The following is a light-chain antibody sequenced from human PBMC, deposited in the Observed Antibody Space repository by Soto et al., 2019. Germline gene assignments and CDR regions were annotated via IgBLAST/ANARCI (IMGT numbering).Light chain of an antibody. Sequence: QSVLRQPPSVSAAPGQKVTISCSGSGSNIGGNSVSWYQQLPGTAPKLLIYDDNKRPSGIPDRFSGSKSGTSATLGITGFQTGDEADYYCGSWDSSLSAYVFGTGIKVTVL. CDR2: DDN. CDR1: GSNIGGNS. V-gene: IGLV1-51*01. CDR3: GSWDSSLSAYV. J-gene: IGLJ1*01.